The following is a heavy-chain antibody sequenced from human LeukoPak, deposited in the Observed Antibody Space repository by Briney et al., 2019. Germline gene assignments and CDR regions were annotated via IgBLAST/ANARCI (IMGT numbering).Heavy chain of an antibody. D-gene: IGHD3-10*01. Sequence: PGGSLRLSCTASGFTFGDYAMSWFRQAPGKGLEWVGFIRSKAYGGTTEYAASVKGRFTISRDDSKSIAYLQMNSLKTEDTAVYYCTRDKGGVLLWFGELKPFDYWGQGTLVTVSS. CDR2: IRSKAYGGTT. J-gene: IGHJ4*02. V-gene: IGHV3-49*03. CDR1: GFTFGDYA. CDR3: TRDKGGVLLWFGELKPFDY.